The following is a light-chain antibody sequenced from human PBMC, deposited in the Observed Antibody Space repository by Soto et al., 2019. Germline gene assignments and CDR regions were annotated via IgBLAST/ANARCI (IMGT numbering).Light chain of an antibody. Sequence: QMTQSPSTLSASVGDRVTITCRSSQTVTDLVAWYQVKPGAAPKLLIYEASALESGVPSRFSGSGSGTEFALTISSLQPDDFATCFCQQYNANPYTFGPGTKIEVK. CDR3: QQYNANPYT. CDR1: QTVTDL. V-gene: IGKV1-5*03. CDR2: EAS. J-gene: IGKJ2*01.